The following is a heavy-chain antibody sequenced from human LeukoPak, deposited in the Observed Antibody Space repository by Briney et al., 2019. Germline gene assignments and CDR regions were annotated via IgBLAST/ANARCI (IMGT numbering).Heavy chain of an antibody. CDR2: ISYDGSNK. D-gene: IGHD3-10*01. CDR3: AKPGGYYYYGMDV. CDR1: GFTFSSNG. V-gene: IGHV3-30*18. J-gene: IGHJ6*02. Sequence: GGSLRLSCAASGFTFSSNGMHWVRQAPGKGLEWVAVISYDGSNKYYADSVKGRLTISRDNSKNTLYLQMNSLRAEDTAVYYCAKPGGYYYYGMDVWGQGTTVTVSS.